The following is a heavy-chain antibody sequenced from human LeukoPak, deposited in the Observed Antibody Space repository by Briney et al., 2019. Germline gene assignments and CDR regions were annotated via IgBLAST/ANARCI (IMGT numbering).Heavy chain of an antibody. Sequence: KPGGPLRFSGEAFGLTFSSYSMNWFRKAPGKGLKWFSSIIIISDYIYYADSVKGRFTISRDNAKNSLYLQMKSLRAEDTAVYYCARGKTSQNIVTRKTYNWFDPWGQGTLVTVSS. V-gene: IGHV3-21*01. J-gene: IGHJ5*02. D-gene: IGHD2/OR15-2a*01. CDR1: GLTFSSYS. CDR2: IIIISDYI. CDR3: ARGKTSQNIVTRKTYNWFDP.